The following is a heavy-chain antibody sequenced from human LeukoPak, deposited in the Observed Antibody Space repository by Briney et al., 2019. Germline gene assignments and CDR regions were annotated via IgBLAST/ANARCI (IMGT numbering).Heavy chain of an antibody. CDR3: ASGDFYYYGMDV. J-gene: IGHJ6*02. D-gene: IGHD3-16*01. V-gene: IGHV4-39*07. Sequence: SQTLSLTCTVSGGSISSSSYYWGWIRQPPGKGLEWIGSIYYSGSTYYSPSLKSRVTISVDTSKNQFSLKLSSVTDADTAVYYCASGDFYYYGMDVWGQGTTVTVSS. CDR2: IYYSGST. CDR1: GGSISSSSYY.